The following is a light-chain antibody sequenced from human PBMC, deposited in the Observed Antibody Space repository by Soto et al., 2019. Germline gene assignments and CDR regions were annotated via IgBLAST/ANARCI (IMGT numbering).Light chain of an antibody. CDR1: QSISFD. CDR2: GAS. V-gene: IGKV1-39*01. CDR3: QQAHSTPIT. Sequence: DIQMTQSPSSLSAAVGDRVTIICRTSQSISFDLNWYQQRPGKAPKLLIYGASTLQSGVPSRFSGRGSGTDFTLTISTLQPEDFATYYCQQAHSTPITFGQGTRLEIK. J-gene: IGKJ5*01.